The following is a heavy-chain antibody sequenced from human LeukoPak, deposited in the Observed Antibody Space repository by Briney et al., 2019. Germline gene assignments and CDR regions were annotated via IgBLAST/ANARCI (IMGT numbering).Heavy chain of an antibody. CDR2: ISGSGGST. J-gene: IGHJ4*02. Sequence: GGPLRSSWEAPGSPFSSNAMSWVRKVPGKGLEWVSAISGSGGSTYYADSVKGRFTISRDNSKNTLYLQMNSLRAEDTAVYYCAKDPNSSSDYWGQGTLVTVSS. CDR3: AKDPNSSSDY. D-gene: IGHD6-13*01. V-gene: IGHV3-23*01. CDR1: GSPFSSNA.